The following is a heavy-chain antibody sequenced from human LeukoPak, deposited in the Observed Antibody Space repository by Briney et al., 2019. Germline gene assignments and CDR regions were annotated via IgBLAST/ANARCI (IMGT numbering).Heavy chain of an antibody. Sequence: ASVKVSCRASGYKLTSYYMHWARQAPGQGLEWMGIIDPSSTSTSYAQKFQGKFTMTRDTSTSTVYMELSSLRSEDTAAYYCARDNTTTGPFDYWGQGTLVTVSS. J-gene: IGHJ4*02. CDR2: IDPSSTST. CDR1: GYKLTSYY. CDR3: ARDNTTTGPFDY. V-gene: IGHV1-46*01. D-gene: IGHD1-1*01.